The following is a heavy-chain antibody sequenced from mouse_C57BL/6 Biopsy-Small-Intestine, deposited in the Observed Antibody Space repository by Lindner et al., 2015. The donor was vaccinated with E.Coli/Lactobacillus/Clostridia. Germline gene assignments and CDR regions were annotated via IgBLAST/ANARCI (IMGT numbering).Heavy chain of an antibody. CDR1: GYAFSSSW. J-gene: IGHJ4*01. V-gene: IGHV1-82*01. CDR2: IYPGDGDT. D-gene: IGHD2-1*01. CDR3: ARGLYGNYYAMDY. Sequence: VQLQESGPELVKPGASVKISCKASGYAFSSSWMNWVKQRPGKGLEWIGRIYPGDGDTNYNGKFKGKATLTADKSSSTAYMQLSSLTSEDSAVYFCARGLYGNYYAMDYWGQGTSVTVSS.